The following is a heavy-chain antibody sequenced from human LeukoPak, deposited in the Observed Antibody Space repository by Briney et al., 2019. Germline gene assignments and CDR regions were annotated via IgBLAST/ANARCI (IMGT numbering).Heavy chain of an antibody. J-gene: IGHJ6*02. CDR1: GGSISSGGFS. Sequence: SETLSLTCGVSGGSISSGGFSWSWIRQHPGKGLEWIGYIYYSGSTYYNPSLKSRLTISVDTSKNQFSLKLSSVTAADTAVYYCARSEYHQLLSYYYYGMDVWGQGTTVTASS. D-gene: IGHD2-2*01. V-gene: IGHV4-31*11. CDR3: ARSEYHQLLSYYYYGMDV. CDR2: IYYSGST.